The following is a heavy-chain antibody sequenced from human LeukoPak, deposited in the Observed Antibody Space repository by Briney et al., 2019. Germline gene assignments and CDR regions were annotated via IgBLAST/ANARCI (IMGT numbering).Heavy chain of an antibody. CDR3: AKDRVAPFDY. D-gene: IGHD3-10*01. J-gene: IGHJ4*02. Sequence: PGGSLRLSCAASGFTFSSYGMHWVRQAPGKGLEWVAVIWYDGSNKYYADSVKGRSTISRGNSKNTLYLQMNSLRAEDTAVYYCAKDRVAPFDYWGQGTLVTVSS. CDR1: GFTFSSYG. CDR2: IWYDGSNK. V-gene: IGHV3-30*02.